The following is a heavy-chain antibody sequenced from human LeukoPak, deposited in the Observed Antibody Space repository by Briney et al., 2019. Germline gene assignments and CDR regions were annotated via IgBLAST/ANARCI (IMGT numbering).Heavy chain of an antibody. D-gene: IGHD6-19*01. CDR1: GGFISSYY. Sequence: PSETLSLTRTVSGGFISSYYWSWIRQPPGEGLEWNGYLYYSGSTNYNPCLKRLVPISVDTSKNQLSLKLRSVTAADTAVYYCERHFSGSCWYGVRSWGQGTPVTVSS. J-gene: IGHJ5*02. CDR3: ERHFSGSCWYGVRS. CDR2: LYYSGST. V-gene: IGHV4-59*01.